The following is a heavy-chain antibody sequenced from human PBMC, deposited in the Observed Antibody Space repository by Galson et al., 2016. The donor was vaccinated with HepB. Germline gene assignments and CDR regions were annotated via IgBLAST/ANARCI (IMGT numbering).Heavy chain of an antibody. CDR2: IYYSSTGST. CDR3: ARHNDPVNRGHNWIAP. V-gene: IGHV4-39*01. J-gene: IGHJ5*02. D-gene: IGHD7-27*01. Sequence: SETLSLTCTVSGGSIYRSGYSWGWFRQPPGKGLEWMGSIYYSSTGSTYDNPSLRSRVTISVDTSKNQLSLRLSSVTVADTANYYCARHNDPVNRGHNWIAPWGQGTLVTVSS. CDR1: GGSIYRSGYS.